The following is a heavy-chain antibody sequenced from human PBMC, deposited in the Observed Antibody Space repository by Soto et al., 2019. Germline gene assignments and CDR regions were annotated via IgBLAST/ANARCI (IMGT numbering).Heavy chain of an antibody. Sequence: SETLSLTCTVSGGSISSGGYYWSWIRQHPGKGLEWIGYIYYSGSTYYNPSLKSRVTISVDTSKNQFSLKLSSVTAADTAVYYCARDLGSTVTTDGSGFDPWGQGTLVTVSS. CDR1: GGSISSGGYY. V-gene: IGHV4-31*03. D-gene: IGHD4-17*01. CDR2: IYYSGST. CDR3: ARDLGSTVTTDGSGFDP. J-gene: IGHJ5*02.